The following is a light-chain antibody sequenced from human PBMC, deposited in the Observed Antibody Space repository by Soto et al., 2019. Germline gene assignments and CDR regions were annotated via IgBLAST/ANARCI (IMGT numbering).Light chain of an antibody. CDR1: SGYSNYK. J-gene: IGLJ2*01. CDR2: VGTGGIVG. V-gene: IGLV9-49*01. CDR3: GADHGSGSNFAVV. Sequence: QAVVTQPPSASASLGASVTLTCTLSSGYSNYKVDWYQQRPGKGPRFVMRVGTGGIVGSKGDGIPDRFSVLGSGLNRYLTIKNIQEEDESYYHCGADHGSGSNFAVVFGGGTTVTVL.